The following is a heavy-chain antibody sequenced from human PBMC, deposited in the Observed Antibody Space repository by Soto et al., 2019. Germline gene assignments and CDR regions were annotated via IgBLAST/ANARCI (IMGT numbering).Heavy chain of an antibody. V-gene: IGHV4-34*01. CDR2: INHSGST. Sequence: SETLSLTCAVYGGSFSGYYWSWIRQPPGKGLEWIGEINHSGSTNYNPSLKSRVTISVDTSKNQFSLKLSSVTAADTAVYYCARKIGGPQPTPLTYYYGGVGMDVWGQGTTVTVSS. CDR1: GGSFSGYY. J-gene: IGHJ6*02. CDR3: ARKIGGPQPTPLTYYYGGVGMDV. D-gene: IGHD3-10*01.